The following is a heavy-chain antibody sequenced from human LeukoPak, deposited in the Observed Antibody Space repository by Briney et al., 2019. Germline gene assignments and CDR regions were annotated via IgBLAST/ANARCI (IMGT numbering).Heavy chain of an antibody. J-gene: IGHJ4*02. D-gene: IGHD3-10*01. CDR1: GFTFSNYW. CDR2: INSDGSST. V-gene: IGHV3-74*01. Sequence: QSGGSLRLSCAASGFTFSNYWMHWVRQAPGKGLVWVSRINSDGSSTTYADSVKGRFTTPRDNAKNTLYLQMNSLRGEDTAVYYCARGWFGPDYWGLGTLVTVSS. CDR3: ARGWFGPDY.